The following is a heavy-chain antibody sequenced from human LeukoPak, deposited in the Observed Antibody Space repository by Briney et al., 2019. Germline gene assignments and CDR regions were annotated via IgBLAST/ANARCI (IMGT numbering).Heavy chain of an antibody. Sequence: GGPLRLSCAASGFSFSSYWMSWVRQAPGKRLEWVANIKEDGSEKYYVDSVKGRFTISRDNAKKSLYLQMNSLRAEDTAVYYCARRPGGYYDSNGILEYFDYWGQGILVTVSS. V-gene: IGHV3-7*01. D-gene: IGHD3-22*01. J-gene: IGHJ4*02. CDR3: ARRPGGYYDSNGILEYFDY. CDR1: GFSFSSYW. CDR2: IKEDGSEK.